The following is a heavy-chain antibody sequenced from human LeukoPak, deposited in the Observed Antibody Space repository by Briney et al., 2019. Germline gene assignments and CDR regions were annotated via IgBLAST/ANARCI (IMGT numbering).Heavy chain of an antibody. J-gene: IGHJ4*02. CDR2: INPNNGGT. Sequence: ASVKVSCKASGYTFTGYYIHWVRQAPGQGLEWMGWINPNNGGTNYAQKFQGWVTMTRDTSISTAYMELNRLRADDTAVYYCARDRHSGNYYLDFWGQGTLVTVSS. V-gene: IGHV1-2*04. CDR3: ARDRHSGNYYLDF. CDR1: GYTFTGYY. D-gene: IGHD1-26*01.